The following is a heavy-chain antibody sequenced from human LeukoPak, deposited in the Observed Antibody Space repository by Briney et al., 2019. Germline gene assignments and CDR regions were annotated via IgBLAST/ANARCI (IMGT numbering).Heavy chain of an antibody. D-gene: IGHD2-2*02. V-gene: IGHV3-74*01. J-gene: IGHJ4*02. CDR1: GFTFNSDW. CDR2: INGDGSTT. CDR3: ARDFPYCSSTSCYNY. Sequence: GGPLRLSCAASGFTFNSDWMHWVRQAPGKGLVWVSHINGDGSTTGYADSVKGRFTISRDNAKNTLYLQMNSLRAEDTAVYYCARDFPYCSSTSCYNYWGQGTLVTVSS.